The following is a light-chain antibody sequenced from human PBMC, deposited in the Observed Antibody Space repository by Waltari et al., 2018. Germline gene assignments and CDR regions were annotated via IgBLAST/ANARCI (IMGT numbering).Light chain of an antibody. CDR2: DVT. J-gene: IGLJ2*01. Sequence: QHPGKAPKLVIYDVTTRPAGISNRLSGSKAGNTASLAISGLQAEDEADYYCSSYTSLTILFVVFGGRTKVTVL. CDR3: SSYTSLTILFVV. V-gene: IGLV2-14*03.